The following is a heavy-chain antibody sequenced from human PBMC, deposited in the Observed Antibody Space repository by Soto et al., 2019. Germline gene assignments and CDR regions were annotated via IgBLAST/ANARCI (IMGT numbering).Heavy chain of an antibody. CDR3: AKDPVSGGKGGFDI. D-gene: IGHD2-15*01. V-gene: IGHV3-23*01. J-gene: IGHJ3*02. CDR1: GFTFSSYE. Sequence: GGSLRLSCSASGFTFSSYEMNWVRQAPGKGLEWVSFISTSGDIAYYADSVKGRFTISRDNSKNTLYLQMNSLRAEDTAVYYCAKDPVSGGKGGFDIWGQGTMVTVSS. CDR2: ISTSGDIA.